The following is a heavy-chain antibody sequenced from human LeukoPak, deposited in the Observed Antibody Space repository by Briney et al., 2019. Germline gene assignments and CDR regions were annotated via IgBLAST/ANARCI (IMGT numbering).Heavy chain of an antibody. Sequence: GGSLRLSCAASGFTFDDYAMHWVRQAPGKGLEWVSGISWNSGSIGYADSVKGRFTISRDNAKNSLYLQMNSLRAEDTALYYCAKAPIAVAARFDYWGQRTLVTLSS. J-gene: IGHJ4*02. D-gene: IGHD6-19*01. V-gene: IGHV3-9*01. CDR3: AKAPIAVAARFDY. CDR1: GFTFDDYA. CDR2: ISWNSGSI.